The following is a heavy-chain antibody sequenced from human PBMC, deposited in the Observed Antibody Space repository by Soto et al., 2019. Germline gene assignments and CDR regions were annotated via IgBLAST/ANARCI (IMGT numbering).Heavy chain of an antibody. D-gene: IGHD6-19*01. V-gene: IGHV1-2*04. J-gene: IGHJ6*02. CDR1: GYTFTGYY. CDR3: ARDGYAVAGYYYYGMDV. Sequence: QVQLVQSGAEVKKPGASVKVSCKASGYTFTGYYMHWVRQAPGQGLEWMGWINPNSGGTNYAQKFQGWVTMTRDTSISTAYMELSRLRSDDTAVYYCARDGYAVAGYYYYGMDVWGQGTTVTVSS. CDR2: INPNSGGT.